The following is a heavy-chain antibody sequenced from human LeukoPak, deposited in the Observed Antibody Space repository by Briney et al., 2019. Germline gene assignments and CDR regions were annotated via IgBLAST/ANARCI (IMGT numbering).Heavy chain of an antibody. V-gene: IGHV3-30*03. CDR1: GFTFSSYG. D-gene: IGHD3-22*01. J-gene: IGHJ3*02. Sequence: GGSLRLSCAASGFTFSSYGMHWVRQAPGKGLEWVAVISYDGSNKYYADSVKGRFTISRDNSKYTLYLQMNSLRAEDTAVYYCARGKRPDYYDSSGYDDAFDIWGQGTMVTVSS. CDR2: ISYDGSNK. CDR3: ARGKRPDYYDSSGYDDAFDI.